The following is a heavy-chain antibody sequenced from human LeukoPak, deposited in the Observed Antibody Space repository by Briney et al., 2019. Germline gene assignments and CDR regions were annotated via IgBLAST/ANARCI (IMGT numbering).Heavy chain of an antibody. V-gene: IGHV3-30*18. D-gene: IGHD3-10*01. CDR1: GFTFSSYG. Sequence: HPGRSLRLSCAASGFTFSSYGMHWVRQAPGKGLEWVAVISYDGSNKYYADSVKGRFTISRDNSKNTLYLQMNSLRAEDTAVYYCAKDSNYYGSGSYYNYFDYWGQGTLVTVSS. CDR3: AKDSNYYGSGSYYNYFDY. J-gene: IGHJ4*02. CDR2: ISYDGSNK.